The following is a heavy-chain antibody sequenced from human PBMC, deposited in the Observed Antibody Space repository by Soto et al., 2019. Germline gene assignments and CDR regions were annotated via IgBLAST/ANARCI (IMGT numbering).Heavy chain of an antibody. V-gene: IGHV4-4*02. CDR2: IYHSGST. Sequence: PSETLSLTCGVSGGSITSSNRWSWVRQPPGKGLEWIGEIYHSGSTNYNPSLRSRVTISVDKSKNQFSLKLTSVTAADTALYYCARKATYPDRWFDPWGQGTLVTVS. CDR3: ARKATYPDRWFDP. D-gene: IGHD3-22*01. J-gene: IGHJ5*02. CDR1: GGSITSSNR.